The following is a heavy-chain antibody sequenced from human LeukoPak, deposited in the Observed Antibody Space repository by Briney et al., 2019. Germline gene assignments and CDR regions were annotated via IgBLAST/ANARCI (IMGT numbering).Heavy chain of an antibody. D-gene: IGHD5-18*01. V-gene: IGHV3-30*04. CDR2: ISYDGSNK. CDR3: ARAIAGDTAMVIGY. Sequence: GGSLRLSCAASGFTFSSYAMHWVRQAPGKGLEWVAVISYDGSNKYYADSVKGRFTISRDNSKNTLYLQMNSLRAEDTAVYYCARAIAGDTAMVIGYWGQGTLVTVSS. J-gene: IGHJ4*02. CDR1: GFTFSSYA.